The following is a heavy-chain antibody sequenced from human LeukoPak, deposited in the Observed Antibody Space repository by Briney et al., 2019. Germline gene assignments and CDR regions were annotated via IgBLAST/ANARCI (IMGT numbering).Heavy chain of an antibody. CDR3: ARDGDGYGMDV. D-gene: IGHD5-24*01. Sequence: SQTLSLTCTVSGGSISSGDYYWSWIRQPPGKGLEWIGYIYYSGSTYYNPSLKSRVTISVDTSKIQFSLKLSSVTAADRAVYYCARDGDGYGMDVWGQGTTVTVSS. CDR1: GGSISSGDYY. J-gene: IGHJ6*02. V-gene: IGHV4-30-4*01. CDR2: IYYSGST.